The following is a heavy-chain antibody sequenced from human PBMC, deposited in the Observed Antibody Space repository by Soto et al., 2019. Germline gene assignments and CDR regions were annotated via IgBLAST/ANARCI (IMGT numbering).Heavy chain of an antibody. J-gene: IGHJ4*02. CDR3: ASGIQLWLRRINNGYSG. Sequence: QVQQVQSGAEVKKPEASVKVSCKAPGGTFSTYAISWVRQAPGQGLEWMGGIIPMVGTANYAQRFQDRVTITADESTNTVSMELSSLRSEDTAVYLCASGIQLWLRRINNGYSGWGQGTLVTVSS. V-gene: IGHV1-69*12. CDR1: GGTFSTYA. D-gene: IGHD5-18*01. CDR2: IIPMVGTA.